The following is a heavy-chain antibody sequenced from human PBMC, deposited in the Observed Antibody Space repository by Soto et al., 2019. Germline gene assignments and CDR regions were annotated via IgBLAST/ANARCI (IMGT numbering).Heavy chain of an antibody. Sequence: ASVKVSCKASGGTFSSYAISWVRQAPGQGLEWMGGIIPIFGTANYAQKFQGRVTITADKSTSTAYMELSSLRSEDTAVYYCARERYYDSSGSNCDYWGQGTLVTVSS. CDR1: GGTFSSYA. J-gene: IGHJ4*02. CDR2: IIPIFGTA. D-gene: IGHD3-22*01. V-gene: IGHV1-69*06. CDR3: ARERYYDSSGSNCDY.